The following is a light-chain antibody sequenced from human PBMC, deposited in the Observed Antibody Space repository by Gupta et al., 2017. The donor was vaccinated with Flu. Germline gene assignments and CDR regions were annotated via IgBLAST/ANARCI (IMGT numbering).Light chain of an antibody. J-gene: IGKJ4*01. CDR1: QSVSSN. CDR2: DAS. CDR3: QHRRSWPLT. Sequence: EIVLTQSPATLSLSPGERATLSCRASQSVSSNLAWYQQKPGQAPRLLIYDASNRATGIPARFSGSGSGTEFTLTISKVEPEDFALYFCQHRRSWPLTFGGGTKVEIK. V-gene: IGKV3-11*01.